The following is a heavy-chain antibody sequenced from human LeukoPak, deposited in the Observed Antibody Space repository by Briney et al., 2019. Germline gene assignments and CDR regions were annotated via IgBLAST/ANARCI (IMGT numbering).Heavy chain of an antibody. J-gene: IGHJ5*02. Sequence: SETLSLTCTVSRGSISSSSYYWGWIRQPPGKGLEWIGSIYYSGSSGTTYYNPSLKSRVTISVDTSKNHFSLKLTSVTAADTAVYYCARAKDSSSWSPGNWFDPWGQGTLVIVSS. CDR3: ARAKDSSSWSPGNWFDP. D-gene: IGHD6-13*01. V-gene: IGHV4-39*02. CDR1: RGSISSSSYY. CDR2: IYYSGSSGTT.